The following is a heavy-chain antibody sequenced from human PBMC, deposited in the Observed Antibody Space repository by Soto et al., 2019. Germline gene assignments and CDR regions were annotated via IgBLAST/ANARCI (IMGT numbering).Heavy chain of an antibody. CDR2: VYWNDDK. CDR3: ERIHYNYANDF. D-gene: IGHD5-18*01. V-gene: IGHV2-5*01. CDR1: GFSLGTDGVG. Sequence: QFGPKRVNPTEALTLTCTFGGFSLGTDGVGVGWIRQPPGKALECLAAVYWNDDKHYSPFLKSRLTITKDTSKNQVVLTVTNMDPVDTATYYCERIHYNYANDFWGQGTLVTVS. J-gene: IGHJ4*02.